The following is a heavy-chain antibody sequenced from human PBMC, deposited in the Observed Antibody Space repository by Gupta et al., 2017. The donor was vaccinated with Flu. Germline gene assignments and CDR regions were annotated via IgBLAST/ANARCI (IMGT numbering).Heavy chain of an antibody. J-gene: IGHJ5*02. Sequence: QLQLQESGPGLVKPSETLSLTCTVSGASISSTNYYYWGWIRQPPGKGLEYIGSIYHSGSASFNPSLRSRVTISVDTSKNQFSLKLQSVTAADTAAYYCARSRGYSYGYLDPWGQGTLVTVSS. CDR1: GASISSTNYYY. CDR2: IYHSGSA. D-gene: IGHD5-18*01. V-gene: IGHV4-39*01. CDR3: ARSRGYSYGYLDP.